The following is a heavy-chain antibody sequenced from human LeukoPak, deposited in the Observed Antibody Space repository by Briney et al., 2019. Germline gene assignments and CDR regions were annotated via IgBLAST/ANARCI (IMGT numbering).Heavy chain of an antibody. J-gene: IGHJ4*02. D-gene: IGHD1-1*01. V-gene: IGHV3-21*01. CDR2: ISSSSSDI. Sequence: PGGSLRLSCAASGFTFSSLSMNCVRQAPGKGREWGSSISSSSSDIYYADSVKGRFTISRDNAKNSLYLQMNSLRAEVTAVYYCASPQLGPANYWGQGTLVTVSS. CDR1: GFTFSSLS. CDR3: ASPQLGPANY.